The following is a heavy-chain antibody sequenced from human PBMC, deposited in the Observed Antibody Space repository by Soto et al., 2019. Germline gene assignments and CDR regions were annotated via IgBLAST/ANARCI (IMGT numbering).Heavy chain of an antibody. J-gene: IGHJ6*02. CDR3: ARDGRSIAARPDYYYYYGLDV. CDR1: GFTFSSYG. D-gene: IGHD6-6*01. CDR2: IWYDGSNK. V-gene: IGHV3-33*01. Sequence: PGGSLRLSCAASGFTFSSYGMHWVRQAPGKGLEWVAVIWYDGSNKYYADSVKGRFTISRDNSKNTLYLQMNSLRAEDTAVYYCARDGRSIAARPDYYYYYGLDVWGQGTTVTVSS.